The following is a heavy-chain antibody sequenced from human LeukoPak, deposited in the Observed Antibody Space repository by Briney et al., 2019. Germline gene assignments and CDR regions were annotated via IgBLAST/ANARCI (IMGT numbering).Heavy chain of an antibody. D-gene: IGHD1-7*01. CDR1: GFTFRTYW. V-gene: IGHV3-7*03. CDR3: AREASVGTGTTWGLYNDAFDI. J-gene: IGHJ3*02. Sequence: PGGSLRLSCAASGFTFRTYWMSWVRQAPGKGLEWVANIKQDGSEKYYVDSVRGRFTISRDNAKKSMYLQMNSLRAEDTAVYYCAREASVGTGTTWGLYNDAFDIWGQGTMVTVSS. CDR2: IKQDGSEK.